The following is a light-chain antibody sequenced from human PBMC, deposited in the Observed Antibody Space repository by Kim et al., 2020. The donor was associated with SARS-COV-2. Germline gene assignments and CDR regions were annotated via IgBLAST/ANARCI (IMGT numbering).Light chain of an antibody. J-gene: IGKJ1*01. V-gene: IGKV1-5*03. CDR1: QTIDTW. CDR3: QQYENFST. CDR2: KAS. Sequence: LSASVGDRVTITCRASQTIDTWLAWYQQKPGRAPKLLIYKASNLENGVPLRFSGSGSGTEFTLTISSLQPDDFATYYCQQYENFSTFGQGTKLEI.